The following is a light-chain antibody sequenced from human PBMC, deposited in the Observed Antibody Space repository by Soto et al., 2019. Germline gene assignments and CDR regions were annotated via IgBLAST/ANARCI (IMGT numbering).Light chain of an antibody. J-gene: IGKJ5*01. V-gene: IGKV1-13*02. CDR1: QGVGRA. CDR2: DAS. CDR3: QQFNGDPS. Sequence: AIQLTQSPSSLSASVGDRVIITCRASQGVGRALAWYQQKPGKSPKLLIYDASILETGAPARFSGSGSGTDFALTIGTLQPEDFATYYWQQFNGDPSSGQGTRRDI.